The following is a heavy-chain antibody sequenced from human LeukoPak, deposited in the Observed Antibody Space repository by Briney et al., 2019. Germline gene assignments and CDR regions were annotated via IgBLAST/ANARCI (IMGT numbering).Heavy chain of an antibody. CDR3: ARDSY. CDR1: GYSFTDYY. Sequence: EASVKVSCKASGYSFTDYYMHWVRQAPGQGLEWMGRIIPILGIANYAQKFQGRVTITADKSTSTAYMELSSLRSEDTAVYYCARDSYWGQGTLVTVSS. CDR2: IIPILGIA. J-gene: IGHJ4*02. V-gene: IGHV1-69*04.